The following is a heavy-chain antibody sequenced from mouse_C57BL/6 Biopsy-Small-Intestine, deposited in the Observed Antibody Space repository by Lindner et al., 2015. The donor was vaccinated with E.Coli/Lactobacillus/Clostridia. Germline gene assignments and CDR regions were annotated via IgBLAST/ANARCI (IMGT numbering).Heavy chain of an antibody. Sequence: VQLQESGPELVKPGASVKISCKASGYTFSSSWMNWVKQGPGKGLEWIGWIYPGGGDTNYNGKFKGKATPTADKSSSTAYMQLSSLTSEDSAVYFCARRVAARTRDAMDYWGQGTSVTVSS. CDR3: ARRVAARTRDAMDY. J-gene: IGHJ4*01. D-gene: IGHD3-1*01. V-gene: IGHV1-82*01. CDR2: IYPGGGDT. CDR1: GYTFSSSW.